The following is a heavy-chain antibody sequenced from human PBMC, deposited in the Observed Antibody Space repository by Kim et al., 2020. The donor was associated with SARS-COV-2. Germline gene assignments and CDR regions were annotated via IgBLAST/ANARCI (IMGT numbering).Heavy chain of an antibody. CDR3: ATTQLRLGELSFDY. CDR1: GYTLTELS. V-gene: IGHV1-24*01. CDR2: FDPEDGET. J-gene: IGHJ4*02. D-gene: IGHD3-16*02. Sequence: ASVKVSCKVSGYTLTELSMHWVRQAPGKGLEWMGGFDPEDGETIYAQKFQGRVTMTEDTSTDTAYMELSSLRSEDTAVYYCATTQLRLGELSFDYWGQGTLVTVSS.